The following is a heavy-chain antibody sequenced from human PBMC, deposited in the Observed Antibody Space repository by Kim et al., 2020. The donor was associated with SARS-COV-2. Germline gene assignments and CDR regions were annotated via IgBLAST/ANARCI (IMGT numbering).Heavy chain of an antibody. J-gene: IGHJ4*02. D-gene: IGHD5-12*01. CDR1: GFTFSSYN. CDR2: ISSSSTYI. V-gene: IGHV3-21*01. CDR3: ARAGRATF. Sequence: GGSLRLSCAASGFTFSSYNFNWVRQAPGKGLEWVSSISSSSTYISYADSVKGRFTISRDNAKNSLHLQMNSLRAEDTAIYYCARAGRATFWGQGTLVTVSS.